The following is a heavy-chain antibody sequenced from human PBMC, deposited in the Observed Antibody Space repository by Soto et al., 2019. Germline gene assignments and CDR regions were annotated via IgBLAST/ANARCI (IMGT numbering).Heavy chain of an antibody. CDR3: AREGTTVPHDYY. CDR1: GYTFTSYY. D-gene: IGHD4-4*01. Sequence: ASVKVSCKASGYTFTSYYMHRVRQAPGQGLEWMGIINPSGGSTSYAQKFQGRVTMTRDTSTSTVYMELSSLRSEDTAVYYCAREGTTVPHDYYWGQGTLVTVSS. CDR2: INPSGGST. V-gene: IGHV1-46*01. J-gene: IGHJ4*02.